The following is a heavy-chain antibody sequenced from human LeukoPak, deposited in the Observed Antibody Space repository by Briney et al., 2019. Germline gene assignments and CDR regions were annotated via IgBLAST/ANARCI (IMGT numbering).Heavy chain of an antibody. J-gene: IGHJ4*02. CDR3: ARGIRTSGSSGLGR. V-gene: IGHV4-59*12. Sequence: SETLSLTCTVSGGSISSYYWSWIRQPPGKGLEWIGYIYYSGSTNYNPSLKSRVTISVDTSKNQFSLKLSSVTAADTAVYYCARGIRTSGSSGLGRWGQGTLVTVSS. CDR1: GGSISSYY. D-gene: IGHD3-22*01. CDR2: IYYSGST.